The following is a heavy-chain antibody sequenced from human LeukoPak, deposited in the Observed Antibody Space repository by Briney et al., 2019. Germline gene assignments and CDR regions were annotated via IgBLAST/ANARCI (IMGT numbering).Heavy chain of an antibody. CDR1: GDSIEKRNYY. CDR3: ARGMTTVTTDYFDY. Sequence: SETLSLTCSVSGDSIEKRNYYWGWIRQPPGKGLEWLGSVYYSGSTSHTYHKPSLKSRVTMSVDTSKNQFSLKLSSVTAADTAVYYCARGMTTVTTDYFDYWGQGTLVTVSS. CDR2: VYYSGSTSHT. D-gene: IGHD4-17*01. J-gene: IGHJ4*02. V-gene: IGHV4-39*01.